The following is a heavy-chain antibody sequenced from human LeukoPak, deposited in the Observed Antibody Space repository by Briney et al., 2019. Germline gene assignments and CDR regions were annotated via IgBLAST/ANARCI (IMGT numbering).Heavy chain of an antibody. D-gene: IGHD6-19*01. CDR3: ARDKKRTSSGYDY. J-gene: IGHJ4*02. Sequence: ASVKVSCKASGYTFTGYYMHWVRQAPGQGLEWMGWINPNSGGTNYAQKFQGRVTMTRDTSISTAYMEPSRLRSDDTAVYYCARDKKRTSSGYDYWGQGTLVTVSS. CDR2: INPNSGGT. V-gene: IGHV1-2*02. CDR1: GYTFTGYY.